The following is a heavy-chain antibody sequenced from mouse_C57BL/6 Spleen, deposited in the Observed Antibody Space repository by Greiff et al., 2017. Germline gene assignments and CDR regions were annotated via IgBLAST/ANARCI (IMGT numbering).Heavy chain of an antibody. J-gene: IGHJ4*01. D-gene: IGHD2-4*01. CDR2: IHPNSGST. Sequence: QVQLQQPGAELVKPGASVKLSCKASGYTFTSYWMHWVKQRPGKGLEWIGMIHPNSGSTNYNEKFKSKATLTVDKSSSTAYMQLSSLTSEDSAVYYCASTIYYDADYAMDYWGQGTSVTVSS. V-gene: IGHV1-64*01. CDR1: GYTFTSYW. CDR3: ASTIYYDADYAMDY.